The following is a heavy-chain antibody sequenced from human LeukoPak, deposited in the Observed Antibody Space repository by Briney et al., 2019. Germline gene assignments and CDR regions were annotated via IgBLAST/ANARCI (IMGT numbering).Heavy chain of an antibody. CDR3: ARVPHKFGRYFVLHDDY. J-gene: IGHJ4*02. CDR2: ISAYNGNI. D-gene: IGHD3-9*01. V-gene: IGHV1-18*01. CDR1: GYTLTSYG. Sequence: ASVKVSCKASGYTLTSYGISWVRQAPGQGLEWMGWISAYNGNINYAQKLQGRVTMTTDTSTSTAYMELRSLRSDDTAVYYCARVPHKFGRYFVLHDDYWGQGTLVTVSS.